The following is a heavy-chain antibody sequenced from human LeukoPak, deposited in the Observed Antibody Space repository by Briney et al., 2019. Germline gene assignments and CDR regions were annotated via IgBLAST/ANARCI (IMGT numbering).Heavy chain of an antibody. CDR2: INPNRGNT. D-gene: IGHD3-22*01. J-gene: IGHJ4*02. CDR3: AREDPGKYYYDSSGYFAY. Sequence: ASVKLSCKASGYTFTSYEINWVRQATGQGLEWMAYINPNRGNTGYAQKLQGRVTMTTDTSKNTPYLEMRNLRSDDTAVYYCAREDPGKYYYDSSGYFAYWGQGTLVTVSS. V-gene: IGHV1-8*02. CDR1: GYTFTSYE.